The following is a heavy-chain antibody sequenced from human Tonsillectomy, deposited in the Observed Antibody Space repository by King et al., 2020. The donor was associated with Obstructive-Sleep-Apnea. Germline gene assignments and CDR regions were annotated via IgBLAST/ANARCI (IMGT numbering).Heavy chain of an antibody. D-gene: IGHD6-13*01. CDR2: INAGNGNT. J-gene: IGHJ3*02. Sequence: QLVQSGAEVKKPGASVKVSCKASGYTFTTRYAMHWVRQAPGQRLEWMGWINAGNGNTKDSQKFQGRVTITRDTSASTAYMELSSLRSEDTAVYYCAREHDTWYADGLDIWGQGTMVTVSS. CDR1: GYTFTTRYA. V-gene: IGHV1-3*01. CDR3: AREHDTWYADGLDI.